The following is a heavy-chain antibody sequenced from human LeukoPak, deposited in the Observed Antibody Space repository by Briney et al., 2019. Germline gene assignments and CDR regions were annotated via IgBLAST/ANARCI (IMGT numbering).Heavy chain of an antibody. V-gene: IGHV3-7*01. CDR1: GFTFSSYW. Sequence: GGSLRLSCAAAGFTFSSYWMSWVRQAPGKGLECVANINGESEKRYVDSVKGRFTISRDNAKNSLYLQMNSLRVEDTAIYYCARDYLDSSGADYDYWGQGTLVTVSS. CDR3: ARDYLDSSGADYDY. J-gene: IGHJ4*02. CDR2: INGESEK. D-gene: IGHD3-22*01.